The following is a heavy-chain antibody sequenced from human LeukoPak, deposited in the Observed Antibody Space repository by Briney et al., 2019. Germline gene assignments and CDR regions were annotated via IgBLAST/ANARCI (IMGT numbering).Heavy chain of an antibody. V-gene: IGHV3-30*02. Sequence: GGSLRLSCAASGFTFSSYGMHWVRQAPGKGLEWVAFIRYERSNKYYADAVKGRFTISRDNSKNTLYLQMNSLRAEDTAVYYCARGRTTVTTEWGQGTLVTVSS. J-gene: IGHJ4*02. CDR1: GFTFSSYG. D-gene: IGHD4-17*01. CDR2: IRYERSNK. CDR3: ARGRTTVTTE.